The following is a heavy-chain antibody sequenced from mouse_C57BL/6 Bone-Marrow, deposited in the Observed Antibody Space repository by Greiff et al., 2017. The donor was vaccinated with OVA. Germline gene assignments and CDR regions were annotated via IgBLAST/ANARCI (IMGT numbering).Heavy chain of an antibody. CDR1: GFNIKDDY. CDR2: IDPENGDT. J-gene: IGHJ3*01. V-gene: IGHV14-4*01. Sequence: VQLQQSGAELVRPGASVKLSCTASGFNIKDDYMHWVKQRPEQGLEWIGWIDPENGDTEYASKFQGKATRTADTSSNTAYLQLSSLTSGDTDVYYCTTLDRDYWGKGTLVTVSA. CDR3: TTLDRDY.